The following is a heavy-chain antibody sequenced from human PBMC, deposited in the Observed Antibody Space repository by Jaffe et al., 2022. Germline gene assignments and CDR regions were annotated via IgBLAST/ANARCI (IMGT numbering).Heavy chain of an antibody. D-gene: IGHD3-10*01. Sequence: QVQLQQWGAGLLKPSETLSLTCAVYGGSFSGYYWSWIRQPPGKGLEWIGEINHSGSTNYNPSLKSRVTISVDTSKNQFSLKLSSVTAADTAVYYCARGRGYGSGRGPGRSWFDPWGQGTLVTVSS. CDR1: GGSFSGYY. J-gene: IGHJ5*02. V-gene: IGHV4-34*01. CDR3: ARGRGYGSGRGPGRSWFDP. CDR2: INHSGST.